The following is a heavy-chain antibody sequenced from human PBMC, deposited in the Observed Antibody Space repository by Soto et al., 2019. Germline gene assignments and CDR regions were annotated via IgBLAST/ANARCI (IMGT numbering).Heavy chain of an antibody. Sequence: QVPLVQSGAEVKNPGSSVKVSCAASGGISTIYTITWVRQAPGQGLVWMGRIVPMLGITNYARNFQGRVPITADNSAGTAYMELSSLSFDDTAVYYCANEKDGAGRVAVYYWGQGTQVTVSS. CDR2: IVPMLGIT. J-gene: IGHJ4*02. CDR1: GGISTIYT. CDR3: ANEKDGAGRVAVYY. D-gene: IGHD1-26*01. V-gene: IGHV1-69*02.